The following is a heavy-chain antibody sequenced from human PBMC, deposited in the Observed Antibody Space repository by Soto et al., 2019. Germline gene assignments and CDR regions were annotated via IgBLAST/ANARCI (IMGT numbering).Heavy chain of an antibody. Sequence: ASVKVSCKASGYTFTSYDINWVRQATGQGLEWMGWMNPNNGNTDYAQKFQGRVTMTRNTSISTAYKKLSSLRSEDTAVNYCARDRGYNWNYNWFDPWGQGTLVTVSS. D-gene: IGHD1-7*01. CDR1: GYTFTSYD. CDR2: MNPNNGNT. V-gene: IGHV1-8*01. J-gene: IGHJ5*02. CDR3: ARDRGYNWNYNWFDP.